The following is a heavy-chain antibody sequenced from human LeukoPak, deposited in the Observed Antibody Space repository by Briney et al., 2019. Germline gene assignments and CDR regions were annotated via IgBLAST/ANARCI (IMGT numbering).Heavy chain of an antibody. CDR3: ARDRAGARNWFDP. CDR2: ISAYNGNT. J-gene: IGHJ5*02. Sequence: GASVKVSCKASGYTFTSYAMNWVRQAPGQGLEWMGWISAYNGNTNYAQKLQGRVTMTTDTSTSTAYMELRSLRSDDTAVYYCARDRAGARNWFDPWGQGTLVTVSS. CDR1: GYTFTSYA. D-gene: IGHD1-26*01. V-gene: IGHV1-18*01.